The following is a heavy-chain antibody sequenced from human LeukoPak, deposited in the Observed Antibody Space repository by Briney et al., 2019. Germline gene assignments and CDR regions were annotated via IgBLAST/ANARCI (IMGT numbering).Heavy chain of an antibody. J-gene: IGHJ4*02. V-gene: IGHV1-69*04. Sequence: SVKVSCKASGGTFSRYTISWVRQAPGQGLEWMGRIIPILGIANYAQKFQGRVTITADKSTSTAYMELSSLRSEDTAVYYCARDFPRPDYYGSGSQPFDYWGQGTLVTVSS. CDR3: ARDFPRPDYYGSGSQPFDY. CDR2: IIPILGIA. D-gene: IGHD3-10*01. CDR1: GGTFSRYT.